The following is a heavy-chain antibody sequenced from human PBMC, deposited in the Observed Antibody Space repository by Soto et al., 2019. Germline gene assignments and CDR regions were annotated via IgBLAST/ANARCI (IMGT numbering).Heavy chain of an antibody. CDR2: IDPRDSYV. Sequence: GESLKISCTGFGYTFTTFWVTWVRQMPGKGLEWMGRIDPRDSYVNYSPSFQGHVTISVDKSISTAYLQWGSLKASDTAVYYCARLFCSTTTCDSWFDPWRQGTLVTVSS. CDR3: ARLFCSTTTCDSWFDP. J-gene: IGHJ5*02. CDR1: GYTFTTFW. D-gene: IGHD2-2*01. V-gene: IGHV5-10-1*01.